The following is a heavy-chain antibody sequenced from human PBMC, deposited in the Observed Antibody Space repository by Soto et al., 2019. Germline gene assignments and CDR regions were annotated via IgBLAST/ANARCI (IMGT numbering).Heavy chain of an antibody. Sequence: SEPLSLTFTVSGFSIDSNTYNWGWIRQPPGRGLEWIGSAYYSGTTFYNASLENRVTVSVDSSKNRFSLELSSVTAADTAVYYCARGKFFYASGRYFDDQAEFHGCGQAAPVT. J-gene: IGHJ4*02. CDR2: AYYSGTT. D-gene: IGHD3-10*01. CDR1: GFSIDSNTYN. CDR3: ARGKFFYASGRYFDDQAEFHG. V-gene: IGHV4-39*01.